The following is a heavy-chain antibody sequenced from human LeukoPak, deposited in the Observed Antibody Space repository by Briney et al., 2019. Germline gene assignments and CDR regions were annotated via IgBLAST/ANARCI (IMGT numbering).Heavy chain of an antibody. V-gene: IGHV1-69*05. CDR3: AREIDSSGYYNTYYFDY. CDR2: IIPIFGTA. J-gene: IGHJ4*02. D-gene: IGHD3-22*01. CDR1: GGTFSSYA. Sequence: SVKVSCKASGGTFSSYAISWVRQAPGQGLEWVGGIIPIFGTANYAQKFQGRVTITTDESTSTAYMELSSLRSEDTAVYYCAREIDSSGYYNTYYFDYWGQGTLVTVSS.